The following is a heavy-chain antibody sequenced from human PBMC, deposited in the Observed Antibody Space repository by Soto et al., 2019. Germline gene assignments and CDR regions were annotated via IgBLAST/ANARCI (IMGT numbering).Heavy chain of an antibody. J-gene: IGHJ3*02. Sequence: QVQLVQSGAEVKKPGSSVKVSCKASGGTFSSYAISWVRQAPGQGLEWMGGIIPIFGTANYAQKFQRRVTITADESTITAYMELSSLRSEDTAVYYCARGGYYYDSSGYYYVGYAFDIWGQGKMVTVSS. CDR3: ARGGYYYDSSGYYYVGYAFDI. CDR1: GGTFSSYA. CDR2: IIPIFGTA. D-gene: IGHD3-22*01. V-gene: IGHV1-69*01.